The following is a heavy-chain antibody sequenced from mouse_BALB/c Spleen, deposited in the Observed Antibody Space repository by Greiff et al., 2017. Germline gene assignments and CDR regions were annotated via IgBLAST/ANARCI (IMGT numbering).Heavy chain of an antibody. Sequence: VMLVESGPGLVAPSQSLSITCTVSGFSFSSYSVHWVRQPPGKGLEWLGMIWGGGSTDYNSALKSRLSISKDNSKSHVFLKMNSLQTDDTAMYYCARNFDGAAWFAYWGQGTLVTVSA. J-gene: IGHJ3*01. CDR3: ARNFDGAAWFAY. CDR1: GFSFSSYS. CDR2: IWGGGST. V-gene: IGHV2-6-4*01.